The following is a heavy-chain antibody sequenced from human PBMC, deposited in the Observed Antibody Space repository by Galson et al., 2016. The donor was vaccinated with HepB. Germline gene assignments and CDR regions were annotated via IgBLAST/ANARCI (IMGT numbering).Heavy chain of an antibody. CDR3: ARGELSRITVSGVVTASFNI. CDR1: GGSFSGYY. Sequence: SETLSLTCAVSGGSFSGYYWSWIRQSPGKGLEWIGEINHSGGTNYNPSLKRRVTIAVDTSKNHLSLKLSSLTAADTAMYYCARGELSRITVSGVVTASFNIWGQGTTVTVSS. CDR2: INHSGGT. J-gene: IGHJ3*02. D-gene: IGHD3-3*01. V-gene: IGHV4-34*01.